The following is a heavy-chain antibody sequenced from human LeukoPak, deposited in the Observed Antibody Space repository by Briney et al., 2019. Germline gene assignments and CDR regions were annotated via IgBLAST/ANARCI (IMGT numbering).Heavy chain of an antibody. D-gene: IGHD3-10*01. CDR3: ASPPPRYYGSGSYYNDKYGMDV. Sequence: GGSLRVPCRVWGFPFSLYEMQGVRRSPGKALEWVSYFSSRGRTLYCAGSVKGRFTITRDHAKNSLYLQMNSLRAEDTAVYDCASPPPRYYGSGSYYNDKYGMDVWGKGTTVTVSS. V-gene: IGHV3-48*03. CDR1: GFPFSLYE. J-gene: IGHJ6*04. CDR2: FSSRGRTL.